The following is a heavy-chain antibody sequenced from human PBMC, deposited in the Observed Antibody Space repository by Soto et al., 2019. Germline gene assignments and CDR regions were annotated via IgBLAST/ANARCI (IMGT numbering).Heavy chain of an antibody. J-gene: IGHJ6*02. CDR3: ARESRDGYNRDYGMDV. V-gene: IGHV3-11*01. D-gene: IGHD5-12*01. CDR2: ISSSGSTI. Sequence: PGGSLRLSCAASGFTFSDYYMSWIRQAPGKGLEWVSYISSSGSTIYYADSVKGRFTISRDNAKNSLYLQMNSLRAEDTAVYYCARESRDGYNRDYGMDVWGQVTTVTDSS. CDR1: GFTFSDYY.